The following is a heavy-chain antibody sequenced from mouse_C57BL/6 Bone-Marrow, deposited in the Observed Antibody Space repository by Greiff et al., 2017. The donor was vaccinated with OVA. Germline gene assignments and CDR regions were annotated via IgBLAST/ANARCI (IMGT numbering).Heavy chain of an antibody. CDR2: IDPSDSYT. J-gene: IGHJ3*01. CDR3: ANFQFAY. Sequence: VQLQQPGAELVMPGASVKLSCKASGYTFTSYWMHWVKQRPGQGLEWIGEIDPSDSYTNYNQKFKGKSTLTVDTSSSTAYMQLSRLTSEDSAVYYCANFQFAYWGQGTLVTVAA. V-gene: IGHV1-69*01. CDR1: GYTFTSYW.